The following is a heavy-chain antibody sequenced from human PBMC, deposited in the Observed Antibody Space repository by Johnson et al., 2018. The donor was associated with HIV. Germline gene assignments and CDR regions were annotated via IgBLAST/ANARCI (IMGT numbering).Heavy chain of an antibody. CDR2: ITSTADGGTT. J-gene: IGHJ3*02. CDR3: AKTRPYLYDSSGYYFGAFDI. D-gene: IGHD3-22*01. CDR1: GVTFRKFA. Sequence: VQLVESGGGLIQPGRSLRLSCTGSGVTFRKFAMGWVRRAPGKGLEWIGFITSTADGGTTQYAASVRGRFTISRDDSKSIAYLQMNSLKAEDAAVYYCAKTRPYLYDSSGYYFGAFDIWGQGTMVTVSS. V-gene: IGHV3-49*04.